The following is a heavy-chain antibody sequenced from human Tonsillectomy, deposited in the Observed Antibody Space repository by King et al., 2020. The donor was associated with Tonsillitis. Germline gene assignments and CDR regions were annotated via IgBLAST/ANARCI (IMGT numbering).Heavy chain of an antibody. J-gene: IGHJ4*02. CDR1: GFTFSSYA. CDR2: ISYDGSSK. D-gene: IGHD4-17*01. V-gene: IGHV3-30*04. CDR3: ARDTTPYGDYTFDY. Sequence: VQLVESGGGVVQPGRSLRLSCAASGFTFSSYAMHWVRQAPGKGLEWVAFISYDGSSKYYADSMKGRFTISRDNSKNTLYLQVNSLRPEDSAVYYCARDTTPYGDYTFDYWGQGTLVTVSS.